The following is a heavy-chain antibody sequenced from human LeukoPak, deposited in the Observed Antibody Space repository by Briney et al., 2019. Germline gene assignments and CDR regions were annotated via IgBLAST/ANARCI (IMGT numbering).Heavy chain of an antibody. CDR1: GFTFSSYA. CDR3: VSGSDTSGYCFY. J-gene: IGHJ4*02. V-gene: IGHV3-33*08. Sequence: PGGSLRLSCAASGFTFSSYAMNWVRQAPSKGLEWVAVIWSDGSEKRYADSVKGRFTISRDNSKSTLYLQMNSLRAEDTAVYYCVSGSDTSGYCFYWGQGTLVTVSS. CDR2: IWSDGSEK. D-gene: IGHD3-22*01.